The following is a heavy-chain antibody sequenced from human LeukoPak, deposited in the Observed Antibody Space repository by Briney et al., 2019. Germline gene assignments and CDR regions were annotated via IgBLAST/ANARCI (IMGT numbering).Heavy chain of an antibody. D-gene: IGHD5-18*01. CDR2: IYYSGSP. CDR1: GGSISSYH. J-gene: IGHJ4*02. V-gene: IGHV4-59*08. Sequence: TLSLTCTVSGGSISSYHWSWVRQPPGKGLERVGYIYYSGSPNYNPSLKSRVTISVDTSKNQFSLKLSSVTAADTAVYYCARHEGGKTGTRGYSYGYSRGRRELDYWGQGTLVTVSS. CDR3: ARHEGGKTGTRGYSYGYSRGRRELDY.